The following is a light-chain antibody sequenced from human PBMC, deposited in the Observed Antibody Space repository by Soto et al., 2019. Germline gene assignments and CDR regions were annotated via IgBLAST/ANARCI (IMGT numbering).Light chain of an antibody. J-gene: IGLJ2*01. CDR1: TSNIGAGYD. V-gene: IGLV1-40*01. CDR3: QSYDSSLSGVV. CDR2: GNS. Sequence: QSVLTQPPSVSGAPGQRVTISCAGSTSNIGAGYDVHWYQQLPGTAPKLLIYGNSNRPSGVPDRFSGSKSGTSASLAITGXQAEDEADYYCQSYDSSLSGVVFGGGTKLTVL.